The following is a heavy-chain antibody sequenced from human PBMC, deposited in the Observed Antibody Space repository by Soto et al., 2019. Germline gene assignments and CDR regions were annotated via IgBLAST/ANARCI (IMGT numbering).Heavy chain of an antibody. D-gene: IGHD3-10*01. CDR2: INAGNGNT. Sequence: ASVKVSCKASGYTFISYAMHWVRQAPGQRLEWMGWINAGNGNTKYSQKFQGRVTITRDTSASTAYMELSSLRSEDTAVYYCARSQLWFGENDYWGQGTLVTVSS. CDR3: ARSQLWFGENDY. V-gene: IGHV1-3*01. CDR1: GYTFISYA. J-gene: IGHJ4*02.